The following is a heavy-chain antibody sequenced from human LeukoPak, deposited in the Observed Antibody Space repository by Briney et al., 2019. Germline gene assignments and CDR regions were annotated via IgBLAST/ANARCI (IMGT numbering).Heavy chain of an antibody. CDR1: GFTFTTYA. CDR2: ISYDGSNK. D-gene: IGHD4-17*01. Sequence: PGGSLRLSCAASGFTFTTYAMHWVRQAPGKGLEWVAVISYDGSNKYYADSVKGRFTISRDNAKNSLYLQMNSLRAEGTAVYYCARDLSPYGDYAALINWGQGTLVTVSS. CDR3: ARDLSPYGDYAALIN. J-gene: IGHJ4*02. V-gene: IGHV3-30*04.